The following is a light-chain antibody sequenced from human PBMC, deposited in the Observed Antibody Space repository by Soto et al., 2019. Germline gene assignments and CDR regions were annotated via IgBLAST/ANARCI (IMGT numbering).Light chain of an antibody. CDR2: EVT. V-gene: IGLV2-14*01. CDR1: SSDVGGHNY. Sequence: QSVLTQPASVSGSPGQSITISCTGTSSDVGGHNYVSWYQQHPGTAPKLMIYEVTNRPSGVSNRFSGSKSGNTASLTISGLQAEDEADYYCSSYTSSTTLDVVFGGGTQLTV. CDR3: SSYTSSTTLDVV. J-gene: IGLJ2*01.